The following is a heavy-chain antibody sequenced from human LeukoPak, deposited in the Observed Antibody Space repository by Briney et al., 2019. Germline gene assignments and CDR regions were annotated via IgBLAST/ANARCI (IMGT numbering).Heavy chain of an antibody. Sequence: GESLKISCKGSGYSFNTHWIAWVRQMPGKGLEWMGIIYPGDSDTRYSPPFQGQVSISADKSINTAYLQWSSLKASDTAIYFCARRQYCSGGDCYSGAFDIWGQGTMVTVSS. CDR3: ARRQYCSGGDCYSGAFDI. CDR1: GYSFNTHW. D-gene: IGHD2-21*02. CDR2: IYPGDSDT. V-gene: IGHV5-51*01. J-gene: IGHJ3*02.